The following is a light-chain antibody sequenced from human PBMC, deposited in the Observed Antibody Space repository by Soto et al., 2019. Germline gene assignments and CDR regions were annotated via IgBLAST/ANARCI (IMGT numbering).Light chain of an antibody. CDR3: QQYNSQPVT. V-gene: IGKV3-20*01. CDR2: GAS. J-gene: IGKJ4*01. CDR1: HSVPTNY. Sequence: EIVLTQSPGTLSLSPGERVTHSCRASHSVPTNYLAWYQQKPGQSPRLLIYGASTRATGIPERFSGSGSGTDFTLTISRLEPEDFAVYYCQQYNSQPVTFGGGTKVNIK.